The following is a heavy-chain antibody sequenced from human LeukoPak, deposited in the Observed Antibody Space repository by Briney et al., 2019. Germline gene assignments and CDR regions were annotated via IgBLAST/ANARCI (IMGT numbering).Heavy chain of an antibody. Sequence: SETLSLTCTVSGGSISSSSYYWGWIRQPPGKGLEWIGSIYYSGSTYYNPSLKSRVTISVDTSKNQFSLKLTSVTAADTAVYYCARRFLGGKAFDYWGQGTLVTVSS. J-gene: IGHJ4*02. CDR2: IYYSGST. CDR1: GGSISSSSYY. CDR3: ARRFLGGKAFDY. V-gene: IGHV4-39*01. D-gene: IGHD3-3*01.